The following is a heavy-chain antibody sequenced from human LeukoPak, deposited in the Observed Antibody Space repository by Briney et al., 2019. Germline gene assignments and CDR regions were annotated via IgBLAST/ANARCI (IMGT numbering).Heavy chain of an antibody. CDR1: AYTFTSYD. CDR2: MNPNSGNT. D-gene: IGHD6-13*01. V-gene: IGHV1-8*01. Sequence: ASVKVSCKASAYTFTSYDINWVRQATGQGLEWMGWMNPNSGNTGYAQKFQGRVTTTRNTSISTAYMELSSLRSEDTAVYYCARVPGIAAAEIDYWGQGTLVTVSS. CDR3: ARVPGIAAAEIDY. J-gene: IGHJ4*02.